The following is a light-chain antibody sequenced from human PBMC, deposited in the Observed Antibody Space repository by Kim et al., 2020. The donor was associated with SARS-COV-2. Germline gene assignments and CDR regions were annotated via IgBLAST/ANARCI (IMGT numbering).Light chain of an antibody. CDR2: AAS. CDR1: QSITTY. V-gene: IGKV1-39*01. Sequence: DIQMTQSPSSLSASVGDRVTINCRASQSITTYLNWYQQRPGKAPKLLIYAASSLQSGVPSRFSGTGSGTDFTLTINSLQPEDCATYYCQQIHSSPPTFGQGTKV. CDR3: QQIHSSPPT. J-gene: IGKJ1*01.